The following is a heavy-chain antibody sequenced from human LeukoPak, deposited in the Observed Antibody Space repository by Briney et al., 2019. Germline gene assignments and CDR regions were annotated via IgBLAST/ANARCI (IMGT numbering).Heavy chain of an antibody. Sequence: ASVKVSCKTSGYTFSDYTINWVRQAPGKGLEWMGWINTDYGDSAYAGDFIGRFVLSVDTSVNTAYLEISGLKTEDTAVYYCARSSRGVIGLLDYWGQGALVAVSS. V-gene: IGHV7-4-1*01. CDR3: ARSSRGVIGLLDY. CDR2: INTDYGDS. D-gene: IGHD3-10*01. J-gene: IGHJ4*02. CDR1: GYTFSDYT.